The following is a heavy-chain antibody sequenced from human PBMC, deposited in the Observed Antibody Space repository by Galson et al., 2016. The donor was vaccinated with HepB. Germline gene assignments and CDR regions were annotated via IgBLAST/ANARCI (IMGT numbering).Heavy chain of an antibody. CDR2: ISSSGTNI. J-gene: IGHJ6*02. V-gene: IGHV3-11*01. CDR1: GFTFGDYY. CDR3: ARGRSSVYYGMDV. Sequence: SLRLSCAASGFTFGDYYMTWIRQAPGKGLEWVSYISSSGTNIYYADSVECRFTISRDNAKNSLYLQMNHLRAEDTAMYYCARGRSSVYYGMDVWGQGTTVTVSS. D-gene: IGHD3-10*01.